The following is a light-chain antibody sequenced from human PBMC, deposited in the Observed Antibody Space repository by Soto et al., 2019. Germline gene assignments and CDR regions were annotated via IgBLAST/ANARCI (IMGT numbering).Light chain of an antibody. J-gene: IGLJ1*01. CDR3: NSYPSSSTYV. CDR2: DVT. CDR1: SSDVCGFNY. V-gene: IGLV2-14*03. Sequence: QSALTQPASVSGSPGQSITISCTGTSSDVCGFNYVSWYQQHPGKAPKLMIYDVTNRPSGVSYRFSGSKSGNTASLTISGLQAEDEADYYCNSYPSSSTYVFGTGTKLTVL.